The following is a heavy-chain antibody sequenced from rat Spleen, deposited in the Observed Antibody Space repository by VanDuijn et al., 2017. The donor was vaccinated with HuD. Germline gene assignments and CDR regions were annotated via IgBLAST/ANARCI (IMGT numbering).Heavy chain of an antibody. D-gene: IGHD1-9*01. J-gene: IGHJ2*01. V-gene: IGHV2-13*01. CDR1: GFTFTNYD. CDR2: IWGDGNT. Sequence: VQLAESGGGLVQPGRSLKLSCAASGFTFTNYDMAWVRQTPGKGLEWMGGIWGDGNTNDNSALKSRLSISRDTSKSQVFLKMNSLQTEDTAIYFCTRESLYYGYNSYYFDYWGQGVMVTVSS. CDR3: TRESLYYGYNSYYFDY.